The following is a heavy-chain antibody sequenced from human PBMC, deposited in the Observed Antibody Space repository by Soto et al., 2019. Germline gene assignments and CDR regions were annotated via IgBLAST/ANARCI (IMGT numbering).Heavy chain of an antibody. CDR1: GYDFNTNW. CDR2: MYPGDSDT. J-gene: IGHJ4*02. Sequence: GESLKISCRGSGYDFNTNWFGWVRQLPGRGLGWVGIMYPGDSDTRYNPSLQGHVTLSVDVTVSTAFLQWRSLETSDTGMYFCARLPRDCNKTSCYYADHWGQGTQVTVSS. CDR3: ARLPRDCNKTSCYYADH. V-gene: IGHV5-51*01. D-gene: IGHD3-3*01.